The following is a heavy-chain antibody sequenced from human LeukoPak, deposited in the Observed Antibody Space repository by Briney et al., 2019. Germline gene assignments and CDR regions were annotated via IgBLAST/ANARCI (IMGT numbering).Heavy chain of an antibody. J-gene: IGHJ4*02. V-gene: IGHV3-53*01. CDR1: GFTVSSNY. CDR3: AKEMTGGWPFDY. CDR2: IYSGGST. Sequence: GGSLRLSCAASGFTVSSNYMSWVRQAPGKGLEWVSVIYSGGSTYYADSVKGRLTISRDNSKNTLYLQMNSLRADDTAVYYCAKEMTGGWPFDYWGQGTLVTVSS. D-gene: IGHD6-19*01.